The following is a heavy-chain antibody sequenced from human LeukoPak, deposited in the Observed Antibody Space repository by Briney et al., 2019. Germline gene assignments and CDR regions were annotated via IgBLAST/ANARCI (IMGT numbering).Heavy chain of an antibody. CDR2: ISSSGRTI. CDR3: AELGITMIGGV. Sequence: GSLRLSCAASGFTFSSYEMNWVRQAAGKGQEWVSYISSSGRTIYYADSVKGRFTISRDNAKNSLYLQMNSLRAEDTAVYYCAELGITMIGGVWGKGTTVTISS. V-gene: IGHV3-48*03. J-gene: IGHJ6*04. D-gene: IGHD3-10*02. CDR1: GFTFSSYE.